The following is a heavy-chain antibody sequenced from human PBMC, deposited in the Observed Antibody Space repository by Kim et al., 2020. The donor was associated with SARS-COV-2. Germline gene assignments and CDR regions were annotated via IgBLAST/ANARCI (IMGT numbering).Heavy chain of an antibody. Sequence: GFTGRFVFSVDTSVSTAYLQISSLKAEDTAVYYCARERIAGDYYYGMDVWGQGTTVTVSS. CDR3: ARERIAGDYYYGMDV. J-gene: IGHJ6*02. D-gene: IGHD6-13*01. V-gene: IGHV7-4-1*02.